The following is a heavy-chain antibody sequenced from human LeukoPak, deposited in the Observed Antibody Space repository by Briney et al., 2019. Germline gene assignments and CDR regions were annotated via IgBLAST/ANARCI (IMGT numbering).Heavy chain of an antibody. CDR3: AESSGYDPTLMDV. CDR1: GGTFSSYA. CDR2: IIPILGIA. Sequence: SVKVSCKASGGTFSSYAISWVRQAPGQGLEWMGRIIPILGIANYAQKFQGRATITADKSTSTAYMELSSLRSEDTAVYYCAESSGYDPTLMDVWGQGTTVTVSS. V-gene: IGHV1-69*04. D-gene: IGHD5-12*01. J-gene: IGHJ6*02.